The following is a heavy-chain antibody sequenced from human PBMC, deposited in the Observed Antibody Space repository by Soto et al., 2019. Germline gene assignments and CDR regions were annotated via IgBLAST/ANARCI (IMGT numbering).Heavy chain of an antibody. V-gene: IGHV3-64D*06. CDR3: VKDQGIAAADTPWDYYYYGMDV. Sequence: GGSLRLSCSASGFTFSIYAMHWVRQAPGKGLEYVSAISSNGGSTYYADSVKGRFTISRDNSKNTLYLQMSSLRAEDTAVYYCVKDQGIAAADTPWDYYYYGMDVWGQGTTVTVYS. CDR2: ISSNGGST. D-gene: IGHD6-13*01. CDR1: GFTFSIYA. J-gene: IGHJ6*02.